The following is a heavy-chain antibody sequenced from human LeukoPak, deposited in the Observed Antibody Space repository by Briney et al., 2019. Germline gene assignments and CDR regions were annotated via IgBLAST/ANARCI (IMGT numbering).Heavy chain of an antibody. CDR3: ARGSESYDYYSYGMDV. V-gene: IGHV3-33*01. CDR2: IWYDGNNK. D-gene: IGHD5-12*01. CDR1: GFSFSAYG. J-gene: IGHJ6*04. Sequence: GGSLRLSCAASGFSFSAYGTHWVRQAPGKGLEWVALIWYDGNNKYYADSVKGRFTISRDNSKNTLYLQMNGLRAEDTAVYYCARGSESYDYYSYGMDVWGKGTTVTVS.